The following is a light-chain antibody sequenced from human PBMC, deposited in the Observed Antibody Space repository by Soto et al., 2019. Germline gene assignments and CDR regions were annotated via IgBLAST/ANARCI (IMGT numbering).Light chain of an antibody. CDR1: QSVSSSY. CDR2: DAS. CDR3: QQYGSSPPIT. V-gene: IGKV3-20*01. Sequence: EIVLPQSPGTLSLSPGERATLSCRASQSVSSSYLAWYQQKPGQAPRLLIYDASSRATGIPDRFSGSGSGTDFTLTISRLEPEDFAVYYCQQYGSSPPITFGQGTRLEIK. J-gene: IGKJ5*01.